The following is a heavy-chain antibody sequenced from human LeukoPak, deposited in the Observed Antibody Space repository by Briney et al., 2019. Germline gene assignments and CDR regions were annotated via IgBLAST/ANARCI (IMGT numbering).Heavy chain of an antibody. V-gene: IGHV3-21*01. CDR3: ARDWRGNSYGLGY. CDR1: GFTFSSYS. Sequence: GGSLRLSCAASGFTFSSYSMNWVRQAPGKGLEWVSSISSSSSYIYYADSAKGRFTISRDNAKNSLYLQMNSLRAEDTAVYYCARDWRGNSYGLGYWGQGTLVTVSS. J-gene: IGHJ4*02. CDR2: ISSSSSYI. D-gene: IGHD5-18*01.